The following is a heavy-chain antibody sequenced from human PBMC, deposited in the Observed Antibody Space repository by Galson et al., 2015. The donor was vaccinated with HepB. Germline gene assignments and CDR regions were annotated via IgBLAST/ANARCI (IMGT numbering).Heavy chain of an antibody. CDR3: ARNLGYCSGGSCYDY. CDR1: GFTFSGSA. Sequence: SLRLSCAASGFTFSGSAMHWVRQASGKGLEWVGRIRSKANSYATAYAASVKGRFTISRDDSKNTAYLQMNSLKTEDTAVYYCARNLGYCSGGSCYDYWGQGTLVTVSS. J-gene: IGHJ4*02. D-gene: IGHD2-15*01. V-gene: IGHV3-73*01. CDR2: IRSKANSYAT.